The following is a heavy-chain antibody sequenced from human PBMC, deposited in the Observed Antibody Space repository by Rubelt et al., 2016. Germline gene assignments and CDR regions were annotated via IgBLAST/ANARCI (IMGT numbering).Heavy chain of an antibody. CDR2: INAGNGNT. Sequence: QVQLVQSGAEVKKPGASVKVSCKASGYTFTSYAMHWVRQAPGQRLEWVGWINAGNGNTKYSQKFQGRVTSPMYTSVSTAYMERSSLRSEETAVYYCARGDIVVVVAASNPLDYWGQGTLVTVSS. J-gene: IGHJ4*02. CDR1: GYTFTSYA. D-gene: IGHD2-15*01. V-gene: IGHV1-3*01. CDR3: ARGDIVVVVAASNPLDY.